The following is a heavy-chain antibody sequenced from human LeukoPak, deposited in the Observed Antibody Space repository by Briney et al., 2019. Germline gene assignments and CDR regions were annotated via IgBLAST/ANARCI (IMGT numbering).Heavy chain of an antibody. Sequence: ASVKVSCKGSGYTLTELSMHWVRQSPGKGLEWMGGFDPEDGETIYAHKFQGRVTMTEDTSTDTAYMELSRLRSEDTAVYYCATEEGATSKFDYWGQGTLVTVSS. CDR2: FDPEDGET. CDR1: GYTLTELS. D-gene: IGHD1-26*01. J-gene: IGHJ4*02. V-gene: IGHV1-24*01. CDR3: ATEEGATSKFDY.